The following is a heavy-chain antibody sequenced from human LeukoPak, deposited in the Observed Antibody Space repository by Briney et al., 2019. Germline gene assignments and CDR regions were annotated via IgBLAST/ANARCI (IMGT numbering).Heavy chain of an antibody. V-gene: IGHV1-69*05. CDR2: IIPIFGTA. D-gene: IGHD1-26*01. CDR3: ASSHSGSYSHQRRVFAFDI. CDR1: GGTFSSYA. J-gene: IGHJ3*02. Sequence: SVKVSCKASGGTFSSYAISWVRQAPEQGLEWMGGIIPIFGTANYAQKFQGRVTITTDESTSTAYMELSSLRSEDTAVYYCASSHSGSYSHQRRVFAFDIWGQGTMVTVSS.